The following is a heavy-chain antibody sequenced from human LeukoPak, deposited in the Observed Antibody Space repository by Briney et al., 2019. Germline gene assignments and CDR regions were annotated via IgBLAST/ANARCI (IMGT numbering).Heavy chain of an antibody. Sequence: PSETLSLTCTVSGYSINSGYYWGWIRQPPGKGLEWIGYIYHSGSTYYNPSLKSRVTISVDRSKNQFSLKLSSVTAADTAVYYCARSWLSSWYRYFDLWGRGTLVTVSS. CDR2: IYHSGST. J-gene: IGHJ2*01. V-gene: IGHV4-38-2*02. D-gene: IGHD6-13*01. CDR1: GYSINSGYY. CDR3: ARSWLSSWYRYFDL.